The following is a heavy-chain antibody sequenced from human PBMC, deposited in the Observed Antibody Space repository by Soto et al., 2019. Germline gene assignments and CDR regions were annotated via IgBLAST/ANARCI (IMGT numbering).Heavy chain of an antibody. J-gene: IGHJ4*02. Sequence: EVQVLESGGGLVQPGGSLRLSCAASGFTISSYVMSWVRQAPGKGLEWVSGISGGSTYYADSVKGRFTISRDNSKNTLSLQMNSLRADDTAVYYCAKGWADYWGQGTLVTVSS. V-gene: IGHV3-23*01. CDR1: GFTISSYV. D-gene: IGHD3-16*01. CDR2: ISGGST. CDR3: AKGWADY.